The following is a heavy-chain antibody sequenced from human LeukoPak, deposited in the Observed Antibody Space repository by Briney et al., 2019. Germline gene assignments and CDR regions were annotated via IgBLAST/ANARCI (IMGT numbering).Heavy chain of an antibody. J-gene: IGHJ4*02. D-gene: IGHD6-13*01. CDR2: IIPIFGTA. V-gene: IGHV1-69*06. Sequence: ASVKVSCKASGGTFISYSISWVRQARAQGLEWMGGIIPIFGTANYAQKFQGRVTITADKSTSTAYMELSSLRSEDTAVYYCATAAGTGFDYWGQGTLVTVSS. CDR3: ATAAGTGFDY. CDR1: GGTFISYS.